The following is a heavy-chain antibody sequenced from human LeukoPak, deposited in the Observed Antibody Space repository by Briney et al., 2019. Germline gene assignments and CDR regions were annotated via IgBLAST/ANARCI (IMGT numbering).Heavy chain of an antibody. CDR1: GYTFTGYY. CDR2: INPNSGGT. D-gene: IGHD6-13*01. V-gene: IGHV1-2*02. CDR3: ARDAIAAAGTQLPYYYYYMDV. Sequence: ASVKVSCKASGYTFTGYYIHWVRQAPGQGLEWMGWINPNSGGTNYAQKFQGRVTMTRDTSISTAYMDLSRLRSDDTAVYYCARDAIAAAGTQLPYYYYYMDVWGKGTTVTISS. J-gene: IGHJ6*03.